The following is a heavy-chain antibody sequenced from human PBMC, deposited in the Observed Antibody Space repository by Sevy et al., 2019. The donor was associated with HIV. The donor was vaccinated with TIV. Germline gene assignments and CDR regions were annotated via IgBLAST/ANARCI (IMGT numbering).Heavy chain of an antibody. CDR3: AREGPYGDSSFDY. V-gene: IGHV3-23*01. D-gene: IGHD4-17*01. CDR2: ISASGGET. Sequence: GGSLRLSCAASGFTFSSYAMSWVRQAPGNGLEWVSAISASGGETYYADSVKGRFTISRDRSKNTLSLQMSCLRAEDTAIYYCAREGPYGDSSFDYWGQGTLVTVSS. J-gene: IGHJ4*02. CDR1: GFTFSSYA.